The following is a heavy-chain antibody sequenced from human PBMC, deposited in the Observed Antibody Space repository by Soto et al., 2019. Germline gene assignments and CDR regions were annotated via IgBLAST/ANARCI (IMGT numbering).Heavy chain of an antibody. CDR3: ARLGAYYQLLSRWFDP. CDR2: IYYGGTT. Sequence: SETLSLTCTVSGGSFSPAYWYWIRLPPGKGREWVGYIYYGGTTSYNPSLQSRVTISLETSKSQFSLRLTSVTAADTAVYYCARLGAYYQLLSRWFDPWGQGTLVTVSS. CDR1: GGSFSPAY. J-gene: IGHJ5*02. V-gene: IGHV4-59*08. D-gene: IGHD2-2*01.